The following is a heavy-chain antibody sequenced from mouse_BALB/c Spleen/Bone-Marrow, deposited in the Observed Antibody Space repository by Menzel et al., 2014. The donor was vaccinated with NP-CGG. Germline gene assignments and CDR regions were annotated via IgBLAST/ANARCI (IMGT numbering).Heavy chain of an antibody. Sequence: QVQLQQSGAELVRPGTSVTLSCKASGYTFTDYKMHWVKQTPVHGLEWIGLIDPETGGTAYNQKFKGKATLTADKSSSTAYRDLRSQTSEDSAVYYFSIVAYWGQGTLVAVSA. CDR2: IDPETGGT. V-gene: IGHV1-15*01. CDR1: GYTFTDYK. CDR3: SIVAY. J-gene: IGHJ3*01.